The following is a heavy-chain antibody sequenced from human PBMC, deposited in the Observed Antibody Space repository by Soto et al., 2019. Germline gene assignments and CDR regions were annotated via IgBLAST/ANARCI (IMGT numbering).Heavy chain of an antibody. CDR3: AKDVLVVVSPGWLDP. J-gene: IGHJ5*02. V-gene: IGHV3-23*01. CDR2: ISGSGGST. D-gene: IGHD3-22*01. Sequence: GGSLRLSCAASGFTFSSYAMSWVRQAPGKGLEWVSAISGSGGSTYYADSVKGRFTVSRDNSKNTLYLQMNSLRAEDTAVYYCAKDVLVVVSPGWLDPWGQGTLVTVPS. CDR1: GFTFSSYA.